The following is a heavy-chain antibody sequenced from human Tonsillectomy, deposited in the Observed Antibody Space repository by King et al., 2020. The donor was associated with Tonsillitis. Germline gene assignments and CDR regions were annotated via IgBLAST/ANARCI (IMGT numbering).Heavy chain of an antibody. J-gene: IGHJ6*02. V-gene: IGHV1-8*01. CDR2: MNPNSGNT. CDR3: ASGKLSWCEEHSRYFYHCAMDV. CDR1: GYTFTSFD. D-gene: IGHD3-10*01. Sequence: VQLVESGAEVKKPGASVKVSCTASGYTFTSFDINWVRQATGQGLEWVGWMNPNSGNTGYAQKFQGRVTMTRNTSISTAYLEVSSLRSEDTAVYYCASGKLSWCEEHSRYFYHCAMDVWGQGTTVIVSS.